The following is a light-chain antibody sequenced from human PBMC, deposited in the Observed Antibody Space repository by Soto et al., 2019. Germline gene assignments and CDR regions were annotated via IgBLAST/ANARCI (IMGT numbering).Light chain of an antibody. V-gene: IGKV1-5*01. CDR3: QQYNSYS. CDR1: QTISTW. Sequence: DIQVTHSPPTLSXXVVXXXXXTCRASQTISTWMAWYQQKPGKAPKLLVYDASTLQSGVASRFSGSGSGTEFTLIISGLQPDDSATYYCQQYNSYSFGQGTKVDI. CDR2: DAS. J-gene: IGKJ1*01.